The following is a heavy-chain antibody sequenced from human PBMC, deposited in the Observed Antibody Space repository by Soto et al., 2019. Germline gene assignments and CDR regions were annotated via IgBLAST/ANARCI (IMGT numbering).Heavy chain of an antibody. D-gene: IGHD3-22*01. J-gene: IGHJ4*02. CDR3: ARQRGYYVDY. Sequence: SETPSLTCTVSGGSVSSGDHYWSWVRQPPGKGLEWIGEIYHSGTTNYNPSLKSRVTISVDKSKNQFSLKLTSVTAADTAVYYCARQRGYYVDYWGQGTLVTVSS. CDR2: IYHSGTT. CDR1: GGSVSSGDHY. V-gene: IGHV4-4*02.